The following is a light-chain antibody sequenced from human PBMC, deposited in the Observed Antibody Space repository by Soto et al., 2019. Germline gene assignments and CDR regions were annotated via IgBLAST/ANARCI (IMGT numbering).Light chain of an antibody. CDR2: DAN. J-gene: IGLJ3*02. CDR3: CSYAGSYTWV. CDR1: SSDVGGYNY. V-gene: IGLV2-11*01. Sequence: QSALTQPRSVSGSPGQSVTISCTGTSSDVGGYNYVSWYQQYPGKAPKLMIYDANKWPSGVPDRFSGSKSGTTASLTISGLQAEDEADYYCCSYAGSYTWVFGGGTKLTVL.